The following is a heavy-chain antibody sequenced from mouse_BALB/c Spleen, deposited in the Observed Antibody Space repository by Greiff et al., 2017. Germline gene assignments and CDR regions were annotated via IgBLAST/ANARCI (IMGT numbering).Heavy chain of an antibody. Sequence: EVKLVESGGGLVQPGGSLKLSCAASGFTFSSYTMSWVRQTPEKRLEWVAYISNGGGSTYYPDTVKGRFTISRDNAKNTLYLQMSSLKSEATAMYYCARRDWGMDYWGQGTSVTVSS. CDR1: GFTFSSYT. J-gene: IGHJ4*01. CDR2: ISNGGGST. CDR3: ARRDWGMDY. V-gene: IGHV5-12-2*01. D-gene: IGHD4-1*01.